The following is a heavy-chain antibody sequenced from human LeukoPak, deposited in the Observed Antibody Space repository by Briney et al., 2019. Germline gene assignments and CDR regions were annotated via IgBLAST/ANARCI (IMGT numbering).Heavy chain of an antibody. CDR2: IYYSGST. D-gene: IGHD2-2*02. CDR3: ARGVGYCSSTSCYTAHYYYYYGMDV. J-gene: IGHJ6*02. Sequence: SETLSLTCTVSGGSISSYYWSWIRQPPGKGLEWIGYIYYSGSTNYNPSLKSRVTISVDTSKNQFSLKLSSVTAADTAVYYCARGVGYCSSTSCYTAHYYYYYGMDVWGQGTTVTVSS. CDR1: GGSISSYY. V-gene: IGHV4-59*12.